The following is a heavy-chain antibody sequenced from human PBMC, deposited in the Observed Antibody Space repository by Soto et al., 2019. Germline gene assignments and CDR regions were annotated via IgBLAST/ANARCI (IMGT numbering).Heavy chain of an antibody. V-gene: IGHV3-33*01. CDR3: AREGGGYCSGGSCYFDWYFDL. CDR2: IWYDGSNK. D-gene: IGHD2-15*01. J-gene: IGHJ2*01. CDR1: GFTFSSYG. Sequence: GGSLRLSCAAPGFTFSSYGMHWVRQAPGKGLEWVAVIWYDGSNKYYADSVKGRFTISRDNSKNTLYLQMNSLRAEDTAVYYCAREGGGYCSGGSCYFDWYFDLWGRGTLVTVSS.